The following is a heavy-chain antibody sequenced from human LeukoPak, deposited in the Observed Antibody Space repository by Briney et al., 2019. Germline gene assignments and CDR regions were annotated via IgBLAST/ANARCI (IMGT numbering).Heavy chain of an antibody. Sequence: PGGSLRLSCAASGFTFSSYSMNWVRQAPGKGLEWVSLISGSGGTTYYADSVKGRFTISRDNSKNTLSLQMNSLRADDTAVYYCAKAQSSGWYPSFDYWGQGTLVTVSS. J-gene: IGHJ4*02. D-gene: IGHD6-19*01. CDR2: ISGSGGTT. CDR1: GFTFSSYS. CDR3: AKAQSSGWYPSFDY. V-gene: IGHV3-23*01.